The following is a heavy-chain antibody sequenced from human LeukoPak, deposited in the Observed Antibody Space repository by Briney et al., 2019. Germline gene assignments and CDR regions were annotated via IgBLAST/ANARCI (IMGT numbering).Heavy chain of an antibody. J-gene: IGHJ4*02. V-gene: IGHV1-18*01. CDR1: GYTFSNFG. CDR2: IIPIFGTA. D-gene: IGHD1-1*01. Sequence: GASVKVSCKASGYTFSNFGISWVRQAPGQGLEWMGGIIPIFGTANYAQKLQGRVTMTTDTSTSTAYMELRSLRSDDTAVYYCARAGVPLYNDQRLPDYWGQGTLVTVSS. CDR3: ARAGVPLYNDQRLPDY.